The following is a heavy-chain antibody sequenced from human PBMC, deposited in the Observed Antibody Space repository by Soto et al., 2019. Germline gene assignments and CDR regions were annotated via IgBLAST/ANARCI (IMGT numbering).Heavy chain of an antibody. J-gene: IGHJ4*02. CDR3: AKVRYYNGPYAY. Sequence: PGGSLRLSCAASGFTFSSYAMSWVRQAPGKWLEWVSAISGSGGSTYYADSVKGRFTISRDNSQSTLFLQMGSLRAEDTAIYYCAKVRYYNGPYAYWGQGXQVTVYS. V-gene: IGHV3-23*01. D-gene: IGHD2-15*01. CDR1: GFTFSSYA. CDR2: ISGSGGST.